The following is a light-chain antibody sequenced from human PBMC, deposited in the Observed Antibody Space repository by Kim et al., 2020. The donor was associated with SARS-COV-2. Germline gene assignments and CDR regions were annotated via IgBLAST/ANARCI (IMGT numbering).Light chain of an antibody. V-gene: IGLV3-9*01. CDR1: NIGSKD. CDR3: QVGDSSTVV. Sequence: VARGQTARITCGGNNIGSKDVPWYQQKPGQAPVLVIYRDSNRPAGIPERFSGSNSGNTATLTISRAQAGDEADYYCQVGDSSTVVFGGGTKLTVL. J-gene: IGLJ2*01. CDR2: RDS.